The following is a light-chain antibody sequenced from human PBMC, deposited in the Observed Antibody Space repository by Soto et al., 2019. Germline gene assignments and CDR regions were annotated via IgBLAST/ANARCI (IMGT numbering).Light chain of an antibody. J-gene: IGKJ2*01. Sequence: EIVMTQSPATQSVSPGERATLSCRASQSDSSNLAWYQQKPGQAPRLLIYGASTRATGIPARFSGSGSGTEFTLTISSLQSEDFAVYYCQQYNNWPPYTFGQGTKLEIK. CDR3: QQYNNWPPYT. CDR2: GAS. V-gene: IGKV3-15*01. CDR1: QSDSSN.